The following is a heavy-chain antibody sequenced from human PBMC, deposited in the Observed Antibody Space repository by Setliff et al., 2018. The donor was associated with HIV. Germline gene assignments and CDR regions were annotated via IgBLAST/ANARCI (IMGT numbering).Heavy chain of an antibody. V-gene: IGHV4-38-2*01. Sequence: SETLSLTCSVPGYAIDNGYTWGWIRQSPGKGLEWIGNVYHTGRAFYNPSLQSRVTISVDTPKNQFSLKLTSVTAADTAVYYCATADYMYGRNIFDYWDQGTLVTVSS. D-gene: IGHD5-12*01. CDR3: ATADYMYGRNIFDY. CDR2: VYHTGRA. J-gene: IGHJ4*02. CDR1: GYAIDNGYT.